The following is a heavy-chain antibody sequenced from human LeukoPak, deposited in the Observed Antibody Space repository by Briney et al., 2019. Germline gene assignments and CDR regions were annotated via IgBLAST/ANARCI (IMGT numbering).Heavy chain of an antibody. CDR2: INSDGSEG. J-gene: IGHJ3*02. CDR1: GFTFSGFW. V-gene: IGHV3-7*03. D-gene: IGHD2-15*01. Sequence: GGSLRLSCAVSGFTFSGFWMSWSRQAPGKGLEWVASINSDGSEGYYADVVKGRFTISRDNAKNSLYLQINSLRAEDTAVYYCASAPRIRAAFDIWGQGTMVTVSS. CDR3: ASAPRIRAAFDI.